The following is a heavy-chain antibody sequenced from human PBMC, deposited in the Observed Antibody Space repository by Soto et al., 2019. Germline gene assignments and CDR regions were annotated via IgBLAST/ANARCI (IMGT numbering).Heavy chain of an antibody. CDR2: IIPIFGTA. D-gene: IGHD3-10*01. CDR1: GGTFSSYA. Sequence: SVKVSCKASGGTFSSYAISWVRQAPGQGLEWMGGIIPIFGTANYAQKFQGRVTITADESTSTAYMELSSLRSEDTAVYYCAAVYGSGSYFYYYGMDVWGQGITVTVSS. CDR3: AAVYGSGSYFYYYGMDV. J-gene: IGHJ6*02. V-gene: IGHV1-69*13.